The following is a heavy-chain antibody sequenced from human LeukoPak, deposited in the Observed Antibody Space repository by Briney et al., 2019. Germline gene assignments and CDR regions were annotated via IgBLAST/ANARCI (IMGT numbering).Heavy chain of an antibody. CDR1: GFTFSSYA. CDR3: AKDGEVGEYFDY. J-gene: IGHJ4*02. D-gene: IGHD1-26*01. CDR2: ISGSGGST. Sequence: GGSLRLSCAASGFTFSSYAMSWVRQAPGKGLEWVSAISGSGGSTYYADSVKGRFTISGDNSKNTLYLQMNSLRAEDTAVYYCAKDGEVGEYFDYWGQGTLATVSS. V-gene: IGHV3-23*01.